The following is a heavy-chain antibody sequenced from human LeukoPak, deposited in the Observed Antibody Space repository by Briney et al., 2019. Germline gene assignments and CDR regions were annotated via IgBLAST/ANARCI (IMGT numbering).Heavy chain of an antibody. CDR3: AREINRNWYFDL. CDR1: GGSISNGDYY. CDR2: IYYSGST. D-gene: IGHD1-14*01. J-gene: IGHJ2*01. V-gene: IGHV4-61*08. Sequence: SETLSLTCSVSGGSISNGDYYWSWIRQPPGKGLEWIGYIYYSGSTNYNPSLKSRVTISIDTSKNQFSLKLSSVTAADTAVYYCAREINRNWYFDLWGRGTLVTVSS.